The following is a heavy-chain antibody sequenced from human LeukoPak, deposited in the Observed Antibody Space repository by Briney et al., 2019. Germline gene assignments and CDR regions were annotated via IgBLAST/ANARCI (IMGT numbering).Heavy chain of an antibody. Sequence: LGESLKISCKASGYRFNIYCIAWVRQMPGKGLEWMGIIYLGDSDTRYSPSFQGQVTISADKSISTAYLQWSSLKASDTAMYYCARRAFDYWYFDLWGRGTLVTVSS. V-gene: IGHV5-51*01. D-gene: IGHD3-9*01. CDR2: IYLGDSDT. CDR3: ARRAFDYWYFDL. J-gene: IGHJ2*01. CDR1: GYRFNIYC.